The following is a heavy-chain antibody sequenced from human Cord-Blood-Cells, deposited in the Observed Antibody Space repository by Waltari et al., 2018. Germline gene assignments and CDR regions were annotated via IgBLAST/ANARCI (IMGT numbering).Heavy chain of an antibody. V-gene: IGHV1-69*04. CDR3: ARVPLTLYGDYEGYIDY. Sequence: QVQLVQSGAEVKKPGSSVKVSCKASGGTFSSYAISWVRQAPGQGLEWMGGIIPIRGIANYAQKFQGRVTITADESTSTAYMELSSLRSEDTAVYYCARVPLTLYGDYEGYIDYWGQGTLVTVSS. CDR1: GGTFSSYA. CDR2: IIPIRGIA. D-gene: IGHD4-17*01. J-gene: IGHJ4*02.